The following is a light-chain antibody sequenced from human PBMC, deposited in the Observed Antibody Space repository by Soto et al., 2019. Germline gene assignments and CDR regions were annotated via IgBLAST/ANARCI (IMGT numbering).Light chain of an antibody. CDR3: QQYYTTPIT. CDR1: QSVLFSSTNNNY. CDR2: WAS. Sequence: DIVMTQSPDSLAVSLGERATINCKSSQSVLFSSTNNNYLDWYQQKPGQPPKLLIYWASTRESGVPDRFSGSGSGTDFTLTISSLQAEDVAVYYCQQYYTTPITFGGGTKVDIK. V-gene: IGKV4-1*01. J-gene: IGKJ4*01.